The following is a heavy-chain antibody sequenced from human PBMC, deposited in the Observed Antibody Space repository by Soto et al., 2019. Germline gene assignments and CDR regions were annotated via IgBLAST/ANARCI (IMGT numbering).Heavy chain of an antibody. V-gene: IGHV4-59*11. CDR2: IYNSGRT. CDR1: GVSIVTPY. CDR3: ASRSDYYGDAFDI. J-gene: IGHJ3*02. Sequence: SETLSLNFSVSGVSIVTPYLSWIRQPPGKGLEWIGYIYNSGRTIYKPSLKSRVTISVDTSKNQFSLKLTSVTAADTAVYYCASRSDYYGDAFDIWGKGTMVT. D-gene: IGHD3-3*01.